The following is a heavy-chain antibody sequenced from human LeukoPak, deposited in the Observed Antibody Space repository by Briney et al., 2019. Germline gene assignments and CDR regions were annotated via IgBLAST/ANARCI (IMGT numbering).Heavy chain of an antibody. J-gene: IGHJ4*02. D-gene: IGHD1-26*01. Sequence: PGGSLRLSCAASGFTFSDYNMSWVRQAPGKGLEWVANIKQDGSEKYYVDSVKGRFTISRDNAKNSLYLQMNSLRVEDTAVYYCAKGGAQVGGQGTLVTVSS. CDR2: IKQDGSEK. CDR1: GFTFSDYN. V-gene: IGHV3-7*03. CDR3: AKGGAQV.